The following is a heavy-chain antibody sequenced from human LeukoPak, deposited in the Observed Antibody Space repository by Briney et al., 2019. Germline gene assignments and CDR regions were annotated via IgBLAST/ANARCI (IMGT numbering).Heavy chain of an antibody. CDR2: ITGSGGVT. CDR1: GFTFSSYA. V-gene: IGHV3-23*01. D-gene: IGHD2-2*01. J-gene: IGHJ5*02. CDR3: AIRQFQPYSWLDP. Sequence: GGSLRLSCAASGFTFSSYAMSWVRQAPGKGLEWVSRITGSGGVTYYADSVKGRFTISRDNSKNTLYLQMNNLRAEGTAIYYCAIRQFQPYSWLDPWGQGTLVTVSS.